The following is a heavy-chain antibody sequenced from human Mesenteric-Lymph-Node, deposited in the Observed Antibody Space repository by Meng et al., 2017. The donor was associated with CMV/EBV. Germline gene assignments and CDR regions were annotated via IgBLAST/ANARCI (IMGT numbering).Heavy chain of an antibody. V-gene: IGHV3-48*03. CDR3: AKDLPTVTTIGRFDY. CDR1: GFTFSSYE. D-gene: IGHD4-17*01. Sequence: GESLKISCAASGFTFSSYEMNWVRQAPGKGLEWVSYISSSGSTIYYADSVKGRFTISRDNAKNSLYLQMNSLRAEDTAVYYCAKDLPTVTTIGRFDYWGQGTLVTVSS. J-gene: IGHJ4*02. CDR2: ISSSGSTI.